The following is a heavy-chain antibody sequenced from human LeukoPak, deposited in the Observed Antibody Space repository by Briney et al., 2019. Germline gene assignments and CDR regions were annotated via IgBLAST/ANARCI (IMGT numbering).Heavy chain of an antibody. CDR1: GFTFSSYA. CDR3: ARGGHCSTTSCSNYDGMDV. V-gene: IGHV3-33*08. CDR2: TWYDGSNK. Sequence: GGSLRLSCAASGFTFSSYAMSWVRRAPGKGLEWVAATWYDGSNKYYADSVKGRFTISRDNSKNTLYLQMNSLRAEDTAVYFCARGGHCSTTSCSNYDGMDVWGQGTTLTVSS. D-gene: IGHD2-2*01. J-gene: IGHJ6*02.